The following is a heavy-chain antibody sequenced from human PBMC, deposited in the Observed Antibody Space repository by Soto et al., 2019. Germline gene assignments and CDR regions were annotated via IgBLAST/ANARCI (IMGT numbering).Heavy chain of an antibody. CDR2: IRSKAYSRTT. CDR1: GFPFGGYG. CDR3: VRAVCGTDCPHYSFDY. J-gene: IGHJ4*02. V-gene: IGHV3-49*04. Sequence: SXXLSFPPSGFPFGGYGISWVRQAQVQGLGWLGCIRSKAYSRTTEYAATLSGRCTISRDYSNSIAYLQMNSLKTEVTGVYYCVRAVCGTDCPHYSFDYWGQGILVTVSS. D-gene: IGHD2-21*02.